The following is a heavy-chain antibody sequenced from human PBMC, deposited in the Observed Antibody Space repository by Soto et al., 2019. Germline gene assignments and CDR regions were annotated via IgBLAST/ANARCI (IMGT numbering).Heavy chain of an antibody. J-gene: IGHJ3*01. Sequence: EVQLVESGGGLVQPGESLRLSCAASGFTFDYYWMHWVRQAPGKGLVWVSRVHSDGTTTTYADSVKGRFTISRDNASNTVSLQMSSLRAEDTAIYYCARGDRGGFDLWGHGTVVTGSS. V-gene: IGHV3-74*01. CDR3: ARGDRGGFDL. CDR2: VHSDGTTT. D-gene: IGHD3-10*01. CDR1: GFTFDYYW.